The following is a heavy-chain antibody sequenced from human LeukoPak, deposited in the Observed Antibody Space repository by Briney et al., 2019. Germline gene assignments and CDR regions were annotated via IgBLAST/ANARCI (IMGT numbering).Heavy chain of an antibody. Sequence: SETLSLTCPVSGGSISSYYWSWIRQPPGKGLEWIGYIYYSGSTNYNPSLKSRVTISVDTSKNQFSLKLSSVTAADTAVYYCASHGVDIVVVPAAHNYYYMDVWGKGTTVTVSS. V-gene: IGHV4-59*12. CDR3: ASHGVDIVVVPAAHNYYYMDV. CDR2: IYYSGST. CDR1: GGSISSYY. D-gene: IGHD2-2*03. J-gene: IGHJ6*03.